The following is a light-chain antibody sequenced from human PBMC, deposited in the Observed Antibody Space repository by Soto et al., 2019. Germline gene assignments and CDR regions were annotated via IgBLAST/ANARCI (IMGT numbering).Light chain of an antibody. CDR2: RNG. J-gene: IGLJ1*01. Sequence: QSVLTQPPSASGTPGQRVTISCSGSSSNIGTYYVDWYQQLPGTAPKLLIHRNGQRPSGVPDRFSRSKSGTSASLAISGLRSEDEADYYCATWDDRLRAYVIGAGTKVTVL. CDR1: SSNIGTYY. V-gene: IGLV1-47*01. CDR3: ATWDDRLRAYV.